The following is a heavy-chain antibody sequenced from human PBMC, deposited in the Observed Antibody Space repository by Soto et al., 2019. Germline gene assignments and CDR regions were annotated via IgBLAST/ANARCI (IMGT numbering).Heavy chain of an antibody. J-gene: IGHJ6*02. V-gene: IGHV5-10-1*01. CDR3: ARQTQRVPFWEWLRAYGMDV. CDR1: GYSFTSYW. D-gene: IGHD3-3*01. Sequence: PWASKKISSKGSGYSFTSYWNSSVRQMPGKVPEWEGRIDPSVSYTNYSPSFQGHVTISAVKSISTAYPQFRSLTAPGTPMSYCARQTQRVPFWEWLRAYGMDVWGQGTTVTVYS. CDR2: IDPSVSYT.